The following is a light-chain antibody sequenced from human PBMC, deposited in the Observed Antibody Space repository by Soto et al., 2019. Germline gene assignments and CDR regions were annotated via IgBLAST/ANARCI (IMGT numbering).Light chain of an antibody. J-gene: IGLJ2*01. CDR3: CSYAGSSTLGVV. CDR1: SSDVGSYHL. V-gene: IGLV2-23*01. Sequence: QSALTQPASVSGSPGQSITISCTGTSSDVGSYHLVSWYQQHTGKAPKLMIYEGSKRPSGVSNRFSGSKSGNTASLTISGLQAEDEADYYCCSYAGSSTLGVVFGGGTKLTVL. CDR2: EGS.